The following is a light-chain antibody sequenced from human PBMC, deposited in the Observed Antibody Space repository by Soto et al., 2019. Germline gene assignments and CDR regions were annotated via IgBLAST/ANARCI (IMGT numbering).Light chain of an antibody. CDR3: QTWGTGIVV. CDR1: SGHSNYA. Sequence: QLVPTQSPSASASLGASVKPTCTLSSGHSNYAIAWHQQQPEKGPRYLMKLNSDGSHNKGDGIPDRFSGSSSGTERYLTISSLQSEDEADYYCQTWGTGIVVFGGRTKLPVL. V-gene: IGLV4-69*01. CDR2: LNSDGSH. J-gene: IGLJ2*01.